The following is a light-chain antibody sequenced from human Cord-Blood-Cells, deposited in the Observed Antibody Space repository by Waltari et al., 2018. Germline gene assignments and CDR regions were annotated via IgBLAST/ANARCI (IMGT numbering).Light chain of an antibody. CDR3: QQYYSTPYT. V-gene: IGKV4-1*01. CDR1: QSVLYSSNNKNY. CDR2: WAS. J-gene: IGKJ2*01. Sequence: DILITQSPDSLAVSLGERATINCQSSQSVLYSSNNKNYLAWYQQKPGQPPKLLIYWASTRESGVPDRFSGSGSGTDFTLTIRSLQAEDVAVYYCQQYYSTPYTFGQGTKLEIK.